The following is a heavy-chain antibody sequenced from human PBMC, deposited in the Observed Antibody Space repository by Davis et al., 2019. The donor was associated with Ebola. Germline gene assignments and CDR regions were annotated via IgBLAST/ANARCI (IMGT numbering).Heavy chain of an antibody. V-gene: IGHV1-8*03. CDR2: MNPNNDNT. CDR1: GYSFSNHD. D-gene: IGHD2-15*01. CDR3: ARFGRYCSGGSCYDY. Sequence: ASVKVSCKASGYSFSNHDINWVRQATGQGLEWMGWMNPNNDNTRYAQKFQGRVTIARDTSINTIYMELSRLRSDDTAVYYCARFGRYCSGGSCYDYWGQGTLVTVSS. J-gene: IGHJ4*02.